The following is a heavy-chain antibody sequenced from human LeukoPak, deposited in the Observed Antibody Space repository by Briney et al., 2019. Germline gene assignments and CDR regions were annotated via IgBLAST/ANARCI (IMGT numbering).Heavy chain of an antibody. CDR3: ARGDYRYGNDY. J-gene: IGHJ4*02. V-gene: IGHV1-2*02. D-gene: IGHD5-18*01. CDR1: GYTFIGYY. Sequence: ASVKLSCKASGYTFIGYYMHWVRQALGQGLEWMGWINPNSGRTNYAQKFQGRVTMTRDTSTSTAYMELSRLRSDDTAVYYCARGDYRYGNDYWGQGTLVTVSS. CDR2: INPNSGRT.